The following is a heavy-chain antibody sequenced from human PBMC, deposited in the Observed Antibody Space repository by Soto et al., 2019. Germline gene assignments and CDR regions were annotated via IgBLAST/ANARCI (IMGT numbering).Heavy chain of an antibody. D-gene: IGHD1-26*01. Sequence: TSETLSLPCTVSGGSIIRRSDYCVWIRQTPGKGLEWIGYIYYSGSTYYNPSLKSRVTISVDTSKNQFSLKLSSVTAADTALYYCTRSWDMTYPSAFDNCGQELLVTVSS. V-gene: IGHV4-31*03. J-gene: IGHJ4*02. CDR2: IYYSGST. CDR1: GGSIIRRSDY. CDR3: TRSWDMTYPSAFDN.